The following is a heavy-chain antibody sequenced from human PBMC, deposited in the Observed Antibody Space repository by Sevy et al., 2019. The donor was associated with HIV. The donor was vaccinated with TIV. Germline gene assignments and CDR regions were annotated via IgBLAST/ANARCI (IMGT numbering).Heavy chain of an antibody. CDR3: ATSQAYYYDSSGYPDAFDF. Sequence: GGSLRLSCAASGFTFSSYAMSWVRQAPGKGLEWVSAISGSGGSTYYADSVKGRFTISRDNSKNTLYLQMNSLRAEDTAVYYCATSQAYYYDSSGYPDAFDFWGQGTMVTVSS. CDR1: GFTFSSYA. D-gene: IGHD3-22*01. V-gene: IGHV3-23*01. J-gene: IGHJ3*01. CDR2: ISGSGGST.